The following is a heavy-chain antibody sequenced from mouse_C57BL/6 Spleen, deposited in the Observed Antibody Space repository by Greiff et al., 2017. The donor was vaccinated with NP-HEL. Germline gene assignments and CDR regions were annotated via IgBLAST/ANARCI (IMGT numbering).Heavy chain of an antibody. CDR3: TRGEGGYYGTY. Sequence: EVQVVESGEGLVKPGGSLKLSCAASGFTFSSYAMSWVRQTPEKRLEWVAYISSGGDYIYYADTVKGRFTISRDNARNTLYLQMSSLKSEDTAMYYCTRGEGGYYGTYWGQGTLVTVSA. CDR1: GFTFSSYA. CDR2: ISSGGDYI. V-gene: IGHV5-9-1*02. D-gene: IGHD2-3*01. J-gene: IGHJ3*01.